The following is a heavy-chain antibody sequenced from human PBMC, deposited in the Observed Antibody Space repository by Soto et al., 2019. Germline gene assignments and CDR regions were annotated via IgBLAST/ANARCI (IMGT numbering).Heavy chain of an antibody. J-gene: IGHJ4*02. CDR3: ARSPSVDTAMVFDY. D-gene: IGHD5-18*01. V-gene: IGHV1-2*04. CDR2: INPEDGGT. CDR1: GYTLTELS. Sequence: GESLKISCKVSGYTLTELSMHWVRQAPGKGLEWMGGINPEDGGTNYAQKFQGWVTMTRDTSISTAYMELSRLRSDDTAVYYCARSPSVDTAMVFDYWGQGTLVTVSS.